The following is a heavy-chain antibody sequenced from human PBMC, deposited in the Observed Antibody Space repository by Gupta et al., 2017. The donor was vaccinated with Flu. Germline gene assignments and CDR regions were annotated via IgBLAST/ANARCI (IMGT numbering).Heavy chain of an antibody. D-gene: IGHD1-26*01. V-gene: IGHV4-34*01. CDR2: INHSGST. J-gene: IGHJ3*02. Sequence: QVQLQQWGAGLLKPSETLSLTCAVYGGSFSGYYWSWIRQPPGKGLEWIGEINHSGSTNYNPSLKSRVTISVDTSKNQFSLKLSSVTAADTAVYYCTLTPYSGSYYSYWSAFDIWGQGTMVTVSS. CDR3: TLTPYSGSYYSYWSAFDI. CDR1: GGSFSGYY.